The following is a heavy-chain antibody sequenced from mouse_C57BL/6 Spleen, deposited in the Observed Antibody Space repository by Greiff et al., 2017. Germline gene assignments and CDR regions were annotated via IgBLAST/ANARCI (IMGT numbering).Heavy chain of an antibody. CDR3: ARGGTAVVAHWYFDV. CDR2: IDPSDSYT. D-gene: IGHD1-1*01. J-gene: IGHJ1*03. CDR1: GYTFTSYW. V-gene: IGHV1-59*01. Sequence: VKLQQPGAELVRPGTSVKLSCKASGYTFTSYWMHWVKQRPGQGLEWIGVIDPSDSYTNYNHKFKGKATLTVDTSSSTAYMQLSSLTSEDSAVYYCARGGTAVVAHWYFDVWGTGTTVTVSS.